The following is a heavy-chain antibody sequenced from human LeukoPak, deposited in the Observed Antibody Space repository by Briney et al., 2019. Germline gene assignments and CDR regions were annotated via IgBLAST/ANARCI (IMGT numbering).Heavy chain of an antibody. J-gene: IGHJ4*02. CDR3: ATVGRTTGMLYTTSKYFDY. CDR2: IYSDGST. CDR1: GFTVSNNY. Sequence: PGGSLSLSCAASGFTVSNNYMSWVRQAPGKGLEWVSVIYSDGSTYYADSVKGRFTIARDNSKNTLLLQMNSMRAEDTALYYCATVGRTTGMLYTTSKYFDYWGQGTLVTVSS. D-gene: IGHD2-8*01. V-gene: IGHV3-53*01.